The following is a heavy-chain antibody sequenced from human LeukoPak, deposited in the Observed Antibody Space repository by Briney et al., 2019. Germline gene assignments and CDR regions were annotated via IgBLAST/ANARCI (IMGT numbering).Heavy chain of an antibody. V-gene: IGHV3-66*01. Sequence: QPGGSLRLSCAASGFTVSSNYMSWVRQAPGKGLEWVSVIYSGGSTYYADSVKGRFTISRDNSKNTLYLQMNSLRAEDTAVYYCARDTRTGGFGESWFDPWGQGTLVTVSS. CDR2: IYSGGST. CDR3: ARDTRTGGFGESWFDP. CDR1: GFTVSSNY. J-gene: IGHJ5*02. D-gene: IGHD3-10*01.